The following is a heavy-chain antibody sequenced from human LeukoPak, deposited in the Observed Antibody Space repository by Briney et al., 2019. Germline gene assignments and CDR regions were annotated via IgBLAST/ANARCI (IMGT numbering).Heavy chain of an antibody. CDR3: AEDMIRFKGYDYGDNVVAP. CDR1: GFTFDDYS. Sequence: GGSLRLSCAASGFTFDDYSMHWVRQAPGKGLEWVSRISGDGGSTHYADSVKGRFTISRDNSKNTLYLQMNSLRTEDTALYYCAEDMIRFKGYDYGDNVVAPWGQGTLVTVSS. V-gene: IGHV3-43*02. CDR2: ISGDGGST. J-gene: IGHJ5*02. D-gene: IGHD4-17*01.